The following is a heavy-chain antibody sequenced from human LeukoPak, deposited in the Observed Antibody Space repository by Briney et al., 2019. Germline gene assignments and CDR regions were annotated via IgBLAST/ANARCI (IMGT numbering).Heavy chain of an antibody. J-gene: IGHJ4*02. V-gene: IGHV4-34*01. CDR2: INHSGST. D-gene: IGHD1-26*01. CDR3: ARGGYNGSYRDFDY. Sequence: SETLSLTCAVYGGSFSGYYWSWIRQPPGKGLEWIGEINHSGSTNYNPSLKSRVTISVDTSKNQFSLKLSSVTAADTAVYYCARGGYNGSYRDFDYWGQGTLVTVSS. CDR1: GGSFSGYY.